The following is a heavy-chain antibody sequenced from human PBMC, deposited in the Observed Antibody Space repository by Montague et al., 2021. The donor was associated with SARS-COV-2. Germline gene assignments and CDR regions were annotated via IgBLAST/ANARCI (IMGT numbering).Heavy chain of an antibody. J-gene: IGHJ4*02. CDR3: VSDLAGPYGY. V-gene: IGHV3-74*03. Sequence: SLRLSCATSGFTFSAYWMHWVRQVPGKGLVWVSRLNEDGRTTTYADAVKGRFTIYRANAKNTLYLQMNDLRAEGTAVYYCVSDLAGPYGYWGQGTLVTVSS. CDR1: GFTFSAYW. CDR2: LNEDGRTT. D-gene: IGHD4-17*01.